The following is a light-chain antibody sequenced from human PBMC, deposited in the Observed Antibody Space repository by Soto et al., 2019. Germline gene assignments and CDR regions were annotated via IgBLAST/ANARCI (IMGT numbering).Light chain of an antibody. Sequence: QSVLTQPASVSGSPGQSITISCTGTSSDVGLYDYVSWYQQHPGKAPQLMIYAVGNRPSGVSNRFSASKSGNTASLFISGLQAEDEADYYCSSYKSDSSYVFGSGTKVTVL. CDR1: SSDVGLYDY. CDR3: SSYKSDSSYV. V-gene: IGLV2-14*01. CDR2: AVG. J-gene: IGLJ1*01.